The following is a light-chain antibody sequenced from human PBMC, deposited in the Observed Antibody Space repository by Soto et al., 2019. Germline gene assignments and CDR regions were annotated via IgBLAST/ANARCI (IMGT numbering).Light chain of an antibody. CDR2: APS. CDR1: QGISNY. Sequence: DIQMTQSPSSLSASVGDRVTITCRASQGISNYLAWYQQKPGKVPKLLIYAPSTLQSGVPSRCSGSGSGTDFTLTISTLQPADVATYYCPKYNSAPRTFGQGTKVEIK. CDR3: PKYNSAPRT. J-gene: IGKJ1*01. V-gene: IGKV1-27*01.